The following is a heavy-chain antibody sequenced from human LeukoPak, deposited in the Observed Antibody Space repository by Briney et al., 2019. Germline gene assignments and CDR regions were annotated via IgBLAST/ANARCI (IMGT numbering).Heavy chain of an antibody. V-gene: IGHV3-15*01. D-gene: IGHD3-3*01. CDR3: AKHIYGVVSIQQ. CDR2: IRSKTDGGTT. CDR1: GFTFRDAW. J-gene: IGHJ1*01. Sequence: GGSLRLSCAASGFTFRDAWMTWVRQAPGKGLEWVGSIRSKTDGGTTDYAVSVQGRFTISRDDSKNTLYLQMSNLKTEDTAVYYCAKHIYGVVSIQQWGQGTLVTVSS.